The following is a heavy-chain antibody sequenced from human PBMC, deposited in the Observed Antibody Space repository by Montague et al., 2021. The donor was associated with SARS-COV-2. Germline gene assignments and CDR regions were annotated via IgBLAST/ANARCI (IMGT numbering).Heavy chain of an antibody. CDR1: GGSISSSSYY. CDR3: ARDHGDYGSGYYYGMDV. J-gene: IGHJ6*02. D-gene: IGHD4-17*01. V-gene: IGHV4-39*07. Sequence: SETLSLTCTVSGGSISSSSYYWGWIRQPPGKGLEWIGSIYYSGSTYYNPSLKSRVTIPVDTSKNQFSLKLSSVTAADTAVYYCARDHGDYGSGYYYGMDVWGQGTTVTVSS. CDR2: IYYSGST.